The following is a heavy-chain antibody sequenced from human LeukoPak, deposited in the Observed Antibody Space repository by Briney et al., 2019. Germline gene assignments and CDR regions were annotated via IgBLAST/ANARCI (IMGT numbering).Heavy chain of an antibody. J-gene: IGHJ4*02. Sequence: GGSLRLSCAASGFTFSSYAMSWVRQAPGKGLEWVSAISGSGGSTYYADSVKGRFTISRDNSKNTLYLQMNSLRAEDTAVYYCASGLSGYYDSSGYHPPFDYWGQGTLVTVSS. D-gene: IGHD3-22*01. CDR2: ISGSGGST. V-gene: IGHV3-23*01. CDR1: GFTFSSYA. CDR3: ASGLSGYYDSSGYHPPFDY.